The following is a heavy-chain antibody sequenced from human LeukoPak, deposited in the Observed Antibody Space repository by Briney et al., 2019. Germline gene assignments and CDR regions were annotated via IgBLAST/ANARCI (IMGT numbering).Heavy chain of an antibody. V-gene: IGHV3-23*01. Sequence: PGGSLRLSCAVSGFTFSSEAMGWVRQLPGGGLEWVSTISPAGGTTYYADSVKGRFTISRDNAKNSLYLQMNSLRAEDTAVYYCARDPLPQDGYNGLDYWGQGTLVTVSS. J-gene: IGHJ4*02. CDR3: ARDPLPQDGYNGLDY. CDR2: ISPAGGTT. D-gene: IGHD5-24*01. CDR1: GFTFSSEA.